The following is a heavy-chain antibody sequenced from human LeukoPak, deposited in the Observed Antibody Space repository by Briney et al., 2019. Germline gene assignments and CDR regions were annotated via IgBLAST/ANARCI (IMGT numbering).Heavy chain of an antibody. V-gene: IGHV3-74*01. Sequence: GGSLRLSCVASGFTFSRYWMHWVRQAPGKGLVWVSRINSDGRSTNYADSVKGRFSISRDNAENTLYLQMNSLRVEDTAVYYCAKDLHYGSADYWGQGTLVTVSS. D-gene: IGHD3-10*01. CDR3: AKDLHYGSADY. CDR1: GFTFSRYW. J-gene: IGHJ4*02. CDR2: INSDGRST.